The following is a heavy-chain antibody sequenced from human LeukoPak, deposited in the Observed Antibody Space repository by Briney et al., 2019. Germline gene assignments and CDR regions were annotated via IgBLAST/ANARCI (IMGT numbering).Heavy chain of an antibody. CDR1: GGSISSYY. CDR3: ARSAPVAAAGTEGYFDY. CDR2: IYYSGST. V-gene: IGHV4-59*01. D-gene: IGHD6-13*01. Sequence: PSETLSLTCTVSGGSISSYYWSRIRQPPGKGLEWIGYIYYSGSTNYNPSLKSRVTISVDTSKNQFSLKLSSVTAADTAVYYCARSAPVAAAGTEGYFDYWGQGTLVTVSS. J-gene: IGHJ4*02.